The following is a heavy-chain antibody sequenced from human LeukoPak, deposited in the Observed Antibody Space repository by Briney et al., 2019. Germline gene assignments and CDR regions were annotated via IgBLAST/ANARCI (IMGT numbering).Heavy chain of an antibody. CDR3: ARAFGDYYDSSGYGYYFDY. CDR1: GGTFSSYA. Sequence: ASVKVSCKASGGTFSSYAISWVRQAPGQGLGWMGWINPNSGGTNYAQKFQGRVTMTRDTSISTAYMELSRLRSDDTAVYYCARAFGDYYDSSGYGYYFDYWGQGTLVTVSS. CDR2: INPNSGGT. D-gene: IGHD3-22*01. V-gene: IGHV1-2*02. J-gene: IGHJ4*02.